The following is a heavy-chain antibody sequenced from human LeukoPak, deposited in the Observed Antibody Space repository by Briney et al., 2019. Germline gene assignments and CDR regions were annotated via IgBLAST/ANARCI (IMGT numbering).Heavy chain of an antibody. CDR1: GFTFSDYY. V-gene: IGHV4-4*07. J-gene: IGHJ3*02. Sequence: GSLRLSCAASGFTFSDYYMSWIRQAPGKGLEWIGRIYTSGSTNYNPSLKSRVTMSVDTSKNQFSLKLSSVTAADTAVYYCARDVLDTFGGVIARDAFDIWGQGTMVTVSS. CDR2: IYTSGST. D-gene: IGHD3-16*02. CDR3: ARDVLDTFGGVIARDAFDI.